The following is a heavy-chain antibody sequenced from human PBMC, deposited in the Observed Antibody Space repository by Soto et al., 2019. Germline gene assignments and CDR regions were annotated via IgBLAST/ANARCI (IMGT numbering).Heavy chain of an antibody. V-gene: IGHV3-48*01. CDR1: GFTFSSYS. J-gene: IGHJ6*03. D-gene: IGHD6-13*01. CDR3: ASAIAAADTPYYYYYMDV. Sequence: GGSLRLSCAASGFTFSSYSMNWVRQAPGKGLEWVSYISSSSTIYYADSVKGRFTISRDNAKNSLYLQMNSLRAEDTAVYYCASAIAAADTPYYYYYMDVWGKGTTVTVSS. CDR2: ISSSSTI.